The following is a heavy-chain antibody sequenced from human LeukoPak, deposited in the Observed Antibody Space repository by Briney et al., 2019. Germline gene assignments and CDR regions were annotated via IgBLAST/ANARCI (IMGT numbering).Heavy chain of an antibody. Sequence: ASVKVSCKASGYTFTSYYMHWVRQAPGQGLEWMGIINPSGGSTSYAQKFQGRVTMTRDMSTSTVYMELSSLRSEDTAVYYCARRNHFWSGYYIRYYYYMDVWGKGTTVTVSS. CDR2: INPSGGST. D-gene: IGHD3-3*02. CDR3: ARRNHFWSGYYIRYYYYMDV. J-gene: IGHJ6*03. CDR1: GYTFTSYY. V-gene: IGHV1-46*01.